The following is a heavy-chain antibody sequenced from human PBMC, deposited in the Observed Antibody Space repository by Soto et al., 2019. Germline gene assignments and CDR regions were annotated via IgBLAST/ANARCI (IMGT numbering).Heavy chain of an antibody. CDR1: GYTFTSYA. CDR3: ARDLNTSGYYTYYYYGMDV. CDR2: INAGNGNT. Sequence: GASVKVSCKASGYTFTSYAIDWVRQAPGQRLEWMGWINAGNGNTKYSQKFQGRVTITRDTSASTAYMELSSLRSEDTAVYYCARDLNTSGYYTYYYYGMDVWGQGTTVTVSS. J-gene: IGHJ6*02. D-gene: IGHD3-22*01. V-gene: IGHV1-3*01.